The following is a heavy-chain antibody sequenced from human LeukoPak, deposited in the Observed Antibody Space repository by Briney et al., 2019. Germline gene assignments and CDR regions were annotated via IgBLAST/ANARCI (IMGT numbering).Heavy chain of an antibody. CDR3: AKISTVTESFDH. CDR1: GFAFGNYA. Sequence: PGGSLRLSCAASGFAFGNYAMGWVRQAPGKGLEWVSSIDSSGSYTPSADSVKGRFTISRDNSENTVYLQMNSLRAEDTAVYSCAKISTVTESFDHWGQGTLVTVSS. V-gene: IGHV3-23*01. D-gene: IGHD4-17*01. J-gene: IGHJ4*02. CDR2: IDSSGSYT.